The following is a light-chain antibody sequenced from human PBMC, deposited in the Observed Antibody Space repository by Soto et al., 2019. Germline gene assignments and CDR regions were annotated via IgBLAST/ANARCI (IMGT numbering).Light chain of an antibody. V-gene: IGKV1-27*01. CDR3: ESYCGAPPT. CDR1: QAIGIY. CDR2: AAS. J-gene: IGKJ1*01. Sequence: DIQMTQSPSSLSTSVGDRVTITCRASQAIGIYLAWYQQKPGKVPKLLIYAASTLQSGVPSRFGGSGSGTDFTLTINSLPPEDVATYCYESYCGAPPTLGQGTKVAIK.